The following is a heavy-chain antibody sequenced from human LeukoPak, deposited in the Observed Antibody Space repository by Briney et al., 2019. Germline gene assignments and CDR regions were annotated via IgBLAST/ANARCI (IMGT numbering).Heavy chain of an antibody. CDR1: GGSFSGYY. Sequence: SETLSLTCAVYGGSFSGYYWSWIRQPPGKGLEWIGEINHSGSTNYNPSLKSRVTISVDTSKNQFSLKLSSVTAADTAVYCCARDSSGYYDSSGYNYWGQGTLVTVSS. CDR2: INHSGST. CDR3: ARDSSGYYDSSGYNY. J-gene: IGHJ4*02. V-gene: IGHV4-34*01. D-gene: IGHD3-22*01.